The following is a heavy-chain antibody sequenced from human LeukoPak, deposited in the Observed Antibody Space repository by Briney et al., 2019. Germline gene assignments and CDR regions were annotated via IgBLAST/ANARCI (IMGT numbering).Heavy chain of an antibody. V-gene: IGHV3-23*01. Sequence: PGGSLRLSCAASGFTFSSYAMSWVRQAPGKGLEWVSAISGSGGSTYYADSVKGRFTISRDNSKNTLYLQMNSLRAEDTAVYYCAKEEAGIYDYVWGSYRSTGNYMDVWGKGTTVTVSS. CDR3: AKEEAGIYDYVWGSYRSTGNYMDV. CDR1: GFTFSSYA. CDR2: ISGSGGST. D-gene: IGHD3-16*02. J-gene: IGHJ6*03.